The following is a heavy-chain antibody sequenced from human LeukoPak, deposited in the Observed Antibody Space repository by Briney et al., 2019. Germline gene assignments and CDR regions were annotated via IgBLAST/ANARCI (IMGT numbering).Heavy chain of an antibody. CDR3: ARGIKRRGYYYDSSGYFPSDDAFDI. J-gene: IGHJ3*02. Sequence: SETLSLTCTVSGVSISSYYWSWIRQPAGKGLEWIGRIYTSGSTNYNPSLKSRVTMSVDTSKNQFSLKLSSVTAADTAVYYCARGIKRRGYYYDSSGYFPSDDAFDIWGQGTMVTVSS. CDR2: IYTSGST. D-gene: IGHD3-22*01. CDR1: GVSISSYY. V-gene: IGHV4-4*07.